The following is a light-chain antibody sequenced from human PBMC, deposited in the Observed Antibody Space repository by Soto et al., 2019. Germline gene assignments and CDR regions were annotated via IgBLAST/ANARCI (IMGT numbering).Light chain of an antibody. V-gene: IGKV2-28*01. Sequence: DILMTQSPLPLPFTLGQPSSISCRSSQSLLYSDGDNYLDWYLQRPGQSPQLLIYLASNRASGVPDRFSGSGSGTDFTLRISRVEAEDVGLYYCMQALQTPNTFGQGTRLEIK. J-gene: IGKJ5*01. CDR2: LAS. CDR1: QSLLYSDGDNY. CDR3: MQALQTPNT.